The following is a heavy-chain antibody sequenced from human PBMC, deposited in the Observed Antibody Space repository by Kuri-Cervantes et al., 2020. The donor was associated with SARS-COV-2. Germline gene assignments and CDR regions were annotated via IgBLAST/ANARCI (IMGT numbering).Heavy chain of an antibody. V-gene: IGHV4-34*01. Sequence: GSLRLSCAVYGGSFSDYYWSWVRQPPGKGLEWIGEINHSGNTNYDPSLKSRVTISIDTSKNHFSLRLSSMTAADTAVYYCARLRYSNGWYYDYWGQGTLVTVSS. CDR2: INHSGNT. CDR3: ARLRYSNGWYYDY. J-gene: IGHJ4*02. CDR1: GGSFSDYY. D-gene: IGHD6-19*01.